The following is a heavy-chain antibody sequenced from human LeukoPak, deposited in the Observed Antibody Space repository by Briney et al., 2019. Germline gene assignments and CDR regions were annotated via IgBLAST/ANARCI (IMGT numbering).Heavy chain of an antibody. Sequence: GGSLRLSCAASGFTFSTYSMNWVRQAPGKGLEWVSSISSSSSYMFYADSAKGRFTISRDNAKNSLYLQVNSLRAEDTAVYYCARDQYNWNSYYFDYWGQGTLVTVSS. CDR2: ISSSSSYM. V-gene: IGHV3-21*01. D-gene: IGHD1-7*01. J-gene: IGHJ4*02. CDR3: ARDQYNWNSYYFDY. CDR1: GFTFSTYS.